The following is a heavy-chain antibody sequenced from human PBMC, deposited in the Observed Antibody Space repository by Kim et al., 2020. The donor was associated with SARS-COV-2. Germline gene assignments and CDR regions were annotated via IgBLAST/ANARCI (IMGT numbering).Heavy chain of an antibody. V-gene: IGHV3-23*01. CDR3: AKGLGYFDP. Sequence: GGSLRLSCAASGFTFSNYGLNWVRQAPGKGLEWVSVISGTGNTIYYTDSVKGRFTISRDNSKNTVYLQMNSLRADDTAVYYCAKGLGYFDPWGQGTLVTVSS. J-gene: IGHJ5*02. D-gene: IGHD7-27*01. CDR1: GFTFSNYG. CDR2: ISGTGNTI.